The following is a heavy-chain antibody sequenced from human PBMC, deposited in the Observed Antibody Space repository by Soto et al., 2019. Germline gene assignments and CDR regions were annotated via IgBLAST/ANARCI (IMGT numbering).Heavy chain of an antibody. CDR2: ISYDGSNK. D-gene: IGHD3-16*02. J-gene: IGHJ6*03. Sequence: GGSLRLSCAASGFTFSSYGMHWVRQAPGKGLEWVAVISYDGSNKYYADSVKGRFTISRDNSKNTLYLQMNSLRAEDTAVYYCAKGLSYDYIWGSYRLYYMDVWGKGTTVTVSS. V-gene: IGHV3-30*18. CDR1: GFTFSSYG. CDR3: AKGLSYDYIWGSYRLYYMDV.